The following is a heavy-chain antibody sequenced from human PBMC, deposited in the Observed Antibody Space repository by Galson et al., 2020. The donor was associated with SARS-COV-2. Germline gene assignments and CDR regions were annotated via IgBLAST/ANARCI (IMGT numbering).Heavy chain of an antibody. CDR1: GYTFTSYG. CDR3: AREGGYYYDSSGRFDY. CDR2: ISAYNGNT. J-gene: IGHJ4*02. V-gene: IGHV1-18*01. D-gene: IGHD3-22*01. Sequence: ASVKVSCKASGYTFTSYGISWVRQAPGQGLEWMGWISAYNGNTNYAQKLQGRVTMTTDTSTSTAYMELRSLRSDDTAVYYCAREGGYYYDSSGRFDYWGQGTLVTVSS.